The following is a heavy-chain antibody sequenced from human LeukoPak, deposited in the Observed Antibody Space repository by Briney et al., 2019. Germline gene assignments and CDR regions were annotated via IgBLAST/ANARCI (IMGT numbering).Heavy chain of an antibody. D-gene: IGHD3-10*01. J-gene: IGHJ3*02. CDR3: ARDRGYLDGFDI. V-gene: IGHV4-61*01. CDR2: IYYSGST. Sequence: SETLSLTCTVSGVSTTNGIYYWAWIRQPPGKGLEWIGYIYYSGSTNYNPSLNSRVTISVDKSKSQLSLKLSSVTAADTAVYYCARDRGYLDGFDIWGQGTMVTVSS. CDR1: GVSTTNGIYY.